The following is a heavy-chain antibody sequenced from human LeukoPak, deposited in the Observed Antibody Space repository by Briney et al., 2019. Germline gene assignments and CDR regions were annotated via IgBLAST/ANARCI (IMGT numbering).Heavy chain of an antibody. D-gene: IGHD2-21*02. CDR3: ARAHRQFCGGDCSDAFDI. J-gene: IGHJ3*02. CDR2: IIPILGIA. Sequence: SVKVSCKASGGTFSSHAISWVRQAPGQGLEWMGRIIPILGIANYAQKFQGRVTITADKSTSTAYMELSSLRSEDTAVYYCARAHRQFCGGDCSDAFDIWGQGTMVTVSS. CDR1: GGTFSSHA. V-gene: IGHV1-69*04.